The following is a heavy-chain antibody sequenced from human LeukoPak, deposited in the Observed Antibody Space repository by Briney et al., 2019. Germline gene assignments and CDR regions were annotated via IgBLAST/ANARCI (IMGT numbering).Heavy chain of an antibody. CDR1: GGSFSGYY. D-gene: IGHD7-27*01. V-gene: IGHV4-34*01. J-gene: IGHJ4*02. CDR3: ARESTSTGDLPFDY. Sequence: SETLSLTCAVYGGSFSGYYWSWIRQPPGKGLEWIGEINHSGSTNYNPSLKSRVTISVDTSKDQFSLKLNSVTAADTAVYYCARESTSTGDLPFDYWGQGTLVTVSS. CDR2: INHSGST.